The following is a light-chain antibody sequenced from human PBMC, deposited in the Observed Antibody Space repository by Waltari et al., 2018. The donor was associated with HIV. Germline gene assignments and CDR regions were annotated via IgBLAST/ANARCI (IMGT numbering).Light chain of an antibody. Sequence: QSVLTQPPSTSGTPGQSVTISCSGSSSNIGRNTVSWFQQLPGKAPSVPIYGKDQRPAGVPDRFSGSKSGPSASLAIGGLQSEDEADDYWASWDDSLNGPGFGGGTTLTVL. CDR3: ASWDDSLNGPG. V-gene: IGLV1-44*01. CDR2: GKD. J-gene: IGLJ2*01. CDR1: SSNIGRNT.